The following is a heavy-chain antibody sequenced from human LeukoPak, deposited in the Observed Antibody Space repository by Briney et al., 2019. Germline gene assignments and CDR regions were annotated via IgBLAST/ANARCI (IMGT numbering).Heavy chain of an antibody. D-gene: IGHD3-9*01. Sequence: GASVKVSCKASGYTLTSYYMHWVRQAPGQGPEWRGVINPSGGSTTSYAQKIQGRVTMTRDTSMSTVTMELSSLGSEDTAVYYCARGTLRYFDFWGQGTLVTVSS. CDR2: INPSGGSTT. J-gene: IGHJ4*02. CDR1: GYTLTSYY. V-gene: IGHV1-46*01. CDR3: ARGTLRYFDF.